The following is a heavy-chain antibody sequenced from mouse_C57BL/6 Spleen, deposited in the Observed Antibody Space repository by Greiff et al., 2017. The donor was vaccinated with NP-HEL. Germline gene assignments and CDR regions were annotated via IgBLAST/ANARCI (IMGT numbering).Heavy chain of an antibody. CDR1: GYAFSSYW. V-gene: IGHV1-80*01. Sequence: QVQLQQSGAELVKPGASVKISCKASGYAFSSYWMNWVKQRPGKGLEWIGQIYPGDGDTNYNGKFKGKATLTADKSSSTAYMQLSSLTSEDSAVYFCARGDDYDNYFDYWGQGTTLTVSS. J-gene: IGHJ2*01. CDR2: IYPGDGDT. D-gene: IGHD2-4*01. CDR3: ARGDDYDNYFDY.